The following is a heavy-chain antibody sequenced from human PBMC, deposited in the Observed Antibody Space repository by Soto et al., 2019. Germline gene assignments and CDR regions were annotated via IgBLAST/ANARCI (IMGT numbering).Heavy chain of an antibody. CDR1: GFSLSTSGVG. V-gene: IGHV2-5*02. D-gene: IGHD6-19*01. CDR2: IYWDDDK. CDR3: AHRPPYSSGPQDFDY. J-gene: IGHJ4*02. Sequence: QITLKESGPTLVKPTQTLTLTCTFSGFSLSTSGVGVGWIRQPPGKALEWLALIYWDDDKRYSPSLKSRLTIHKDTSKNQVFLTMTNMDPVDTATYYCAHRPPYSSGPQDFDYWGQGTLVTVSS.